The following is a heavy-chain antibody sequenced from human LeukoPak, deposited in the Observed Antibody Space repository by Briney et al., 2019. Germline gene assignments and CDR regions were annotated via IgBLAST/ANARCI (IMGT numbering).Heavy chain of an antibody. V-gene: IGHV4-38-2*02. CDR2: IYHSGST. D-gene: IGHD3-22*01. Sequence: YPSETLSLTCTVSGYSISGGCYWGWIRQPPGKGLEWIGSIYHSGSTYYNPSLKSRVTISVNTSKNQFSLKLSSVTAADTAVYYCARGITMIVVVITGVGFDPWGQGTLVTVSS. CDR1: GYSISGGCY. CDR3: ARGITMIVVVITGVGFDP. J-gene: IGHJ5*02.